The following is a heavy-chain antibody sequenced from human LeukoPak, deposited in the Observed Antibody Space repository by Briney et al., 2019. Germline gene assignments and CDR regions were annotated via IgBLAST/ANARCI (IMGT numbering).Heavy chain of an antibody. CDR3: ARQVESEFDP. J-gene: IGHJ5*02. Sequence: PSETLSLTCAVSGGSISSGGYSWSWIRQPAGKGLEWIGRIYTSGSTNYNPSLKSRVTMSVDTSKNQFSLKLSSVTAADTAVYYCARQVESEFDPWGQGTLVTVSS. CDR2: IYTSGST. V-gene: IGHV4-61*02. CDR1: GGSISSGGYS.